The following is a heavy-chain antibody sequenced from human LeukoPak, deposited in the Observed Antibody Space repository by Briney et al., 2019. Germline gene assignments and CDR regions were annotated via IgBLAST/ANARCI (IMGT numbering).Heavy chain of an antibody. CDR3: AKSRYYDTSEDFDY. CDR1: GFTFSSYG. CDR2: IRYDGSNK. D-gene: IGHD3-22*01. V-gene: IGHV3-30*02. J-gene: IGHJ4*02. Sequence: GGSLRLSCAASGFTFSSYGMHWVRQAPGKGLEWVSFIRYDGSNKFYAASVKGRFTISRDNAKNSLYLQMNSLRAEDTAVYYCAKSRYYDTSEDFDYWGQGTLVTVSS.